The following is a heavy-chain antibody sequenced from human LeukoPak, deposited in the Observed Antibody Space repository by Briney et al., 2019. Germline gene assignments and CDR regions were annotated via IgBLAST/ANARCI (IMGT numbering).Heavy chain of an antibody. V-gene: IGHV3-30*02. Sequence: GGSLRLSCAASGFTFSTYGVHWVRQAPGKGLEWVAFIRYDGSNKYYADSVKGRFTISRDNAKNTLSLQMNSLRAEDTAVYYCAKGSSGYSPTDFDYWGQGTLVTVSS. CDR2: IRYDGSNK. CDR3: AKGSSGYSPTDFDY. J-gene: IGHJ4*02. CDR1: GFTFSTYG. D-gene: IGHD3-22*01.